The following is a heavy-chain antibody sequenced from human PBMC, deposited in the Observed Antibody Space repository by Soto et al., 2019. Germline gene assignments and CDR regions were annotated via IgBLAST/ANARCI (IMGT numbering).Heavy chain of an antibody. D-gene: IGHD1-1*01. V-gene: IGHV1-8*01. CDR1: GYTFTNHD. Sequence: QVQLVQSGAEVKKPGASVKVACKASGYTFTNHDINWVRQATGQGPEWMGWTNPNSGDTGYAQNFQDRVTMTRDTSTRTAYMELSSLRSEDTAVYYCARVGGNWNDDYFDYWGQGTLVTVSS. CDR3: ARVGGNWNDDYFDY. J-gene: IGHJ4*02. CDR2: TNPNSGDT.